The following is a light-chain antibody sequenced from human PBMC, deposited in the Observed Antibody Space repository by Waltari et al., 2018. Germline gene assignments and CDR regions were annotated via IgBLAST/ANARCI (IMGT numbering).Light chain of an antibody. Sequence: EIVLTQSPATLSLSPGERATLSGRATQSVSYYLAWYQQRPGQAPRLLIYDTSNRATGIPARFSGSGSETDFTLTISSLEPEDFAVYYCQQCRNWPLTFGGGTKVEIK. V-gene: IGKV3-11*01. CDR2: DTS. J-gene: IGKJ4*01. CDR1: QSVSYY. CDR3: QQCRNWPLT.